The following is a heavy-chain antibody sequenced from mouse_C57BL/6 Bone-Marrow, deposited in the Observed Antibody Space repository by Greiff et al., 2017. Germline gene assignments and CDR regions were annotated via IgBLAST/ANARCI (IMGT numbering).Heavy chain of an antibody. D-gene: IGHD2-10*02. CDR3: ASVWSSYAMDY. V-gene: IGHV7-3*01. Sequence: VQLKESGGGLVQPGGSLSLSCAASGFTFTDYYMSWVRQPPGKALEWLGFIRNKANGYTTEYSASVKGRFTISRDNSPSILYLQMNALRAEDSATYYCASVWSSYAMDYWGQGTSVTVSS. CDR1: GFTFTDYY. CDR2: IRNKANGYTT. J-gene: IGHJ4*01.